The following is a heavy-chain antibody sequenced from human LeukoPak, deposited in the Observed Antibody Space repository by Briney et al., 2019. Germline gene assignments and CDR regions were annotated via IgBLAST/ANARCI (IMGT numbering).Heavy chain of an antibody. CDR1: GFTFSGYS. V-gene: IGHV3-21*01. CDR3: ASLERYGSGSYGC. CDR2: ISSSSSYI. D-gene: IGHD3-10*01. J-gene: IGHJ4*02. Sequence: GGSLRLSCAASGFTFSGYSMNWVRQAPGKGLEWVSSISSSSSYIYYADSVKGRFTISRDNAKNSLYLQMNGLRAEDTAVYYCASLERYGSGSYGCWGQGTLVTVSS.